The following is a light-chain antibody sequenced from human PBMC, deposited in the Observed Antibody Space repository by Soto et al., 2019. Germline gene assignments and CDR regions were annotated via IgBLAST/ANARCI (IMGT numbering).Light chain of an antibody. CDR3: QQSYSTPRS. Sequence: DIQMTQSPSSLSASVGDRVTITCRASQSISSYVNWYQQKPGKAPKLLIYAASSLQSGVPSRFSGSGSGTDFTLTISSLQPADFATYYCQQSYSTPRSFGQGTKVAIK. V-gene: IGKV1-39*01. CDR2: AAS. CDR1: QSISSY. J-gene: IGKJ1*01.